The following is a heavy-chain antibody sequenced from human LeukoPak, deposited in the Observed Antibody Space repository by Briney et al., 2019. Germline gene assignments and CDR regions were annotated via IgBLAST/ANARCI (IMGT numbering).Heavy chain of an antibody. CDR3: AKDGRGSGYFPDY. D-gene: IGHD3-22*01. Sequence: GGSLRLSCAASGFTFSSDGMHWDRQAPGKGLEWVAFIRYDGSNKYYADSVKGRITISRDNSKNTLYLQMNSLRAEDTAVYYCAKDGRGSGYFPDYWGQGTLVTVSS. J-gene: IGHJ4*02. CDR1: GFTFSSDG. V-gene: IGHV3-30*02. CDR2: IRYDGSNK.